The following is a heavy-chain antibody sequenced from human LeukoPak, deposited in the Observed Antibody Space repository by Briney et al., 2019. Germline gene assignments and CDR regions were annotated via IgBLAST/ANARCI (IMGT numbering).Heavy chain of an antibody. Sequence: PSETLSLTCTVSGGSISDHKWTWIRQPAGKGLEWIGRVYASASTIYNPSLKSRVTMSVDTSKNQFSLELSSVTAADTAVYYCARAGYGGHWNDVFDIWGQGTTVTVSS. V-gene: IGHV4-4*07. CDR2: VYASAST. J-gene: IGHJ3*02. CDR1: GGSISDHK. D-gene: IGHD4-23*01. CDR3: ARAGYGGHWNDVFDI.